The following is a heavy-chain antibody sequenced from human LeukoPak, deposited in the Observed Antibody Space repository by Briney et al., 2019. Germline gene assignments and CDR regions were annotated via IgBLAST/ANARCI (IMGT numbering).Heavy chain of an antibody. CDR2: INPNSGGI. V-gene: IGHV1-2*02. CDR3: ARAARRITMVRGVPSSYNWFDP. Sequence: GASVKVSCKASGYTFTGYYMHWVRQAPGQGLEWMGWINPNSGGINYAQKFQGRVTMTRDTSISTAYMELSRLRSDDTAVYYCARAARRITMVRGVPSSYNWFDPWGQGTLVTVSS. D-gene: IGHD3-10*01. J-gene: IGHJ5*02. CDR1: GYTFTGYY.